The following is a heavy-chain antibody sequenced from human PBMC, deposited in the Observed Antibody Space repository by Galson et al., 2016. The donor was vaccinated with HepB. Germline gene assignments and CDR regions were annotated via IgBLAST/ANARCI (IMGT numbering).Heavy chain of an antibody. CDR1: GYTFSDYY. V-gene: IGHV1-46*01. CDR2: ISPTDVTT. Sequence: SVKVSCKASGYTFSDYYMHWVRQAPGQGLEWMGIISPTDVTTTYAQKFQGRVTMTRDTSTSTVYMELSSLRSADTAVYYCARGADSGYDLGDYWGQGTLVTVSS. D-gene: IGHD5-12*01. CDR3: ARGADSGYDLGDY. J-gene: IGHJ4*02.